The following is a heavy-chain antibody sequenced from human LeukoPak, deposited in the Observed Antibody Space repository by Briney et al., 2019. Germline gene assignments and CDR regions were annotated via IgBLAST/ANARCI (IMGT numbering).Heavy chain of an antibody. Sequence: PSETLSLTCTVPGGSISSYYWSWIRQPAGKGLEWIGRIYTSGSSNYNPSLKSRATMSVDTSKNQFSLKLSSVTAADTAVYYCARVDTTMPSDYYMDVWGKGTTVTVSS. J-gene: IGHJ6*03. CDR1: GGSISSYY. D-gene: IGHD5-18*01. CDR3: ARVDTTMPSDYYMDV. V-gene: IGHV4-4*07. CDR2: IYTSGSS.